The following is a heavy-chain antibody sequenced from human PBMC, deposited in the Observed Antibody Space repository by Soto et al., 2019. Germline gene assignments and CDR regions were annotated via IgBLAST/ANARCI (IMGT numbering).Heavy chain of an antibody. CDR1: GYSFSDYD. J-gene: IGHJ5*02. CDR3: ARDKRYIWNDEGWFDP. Sequence: QVQLVQSGAEVKKPGASVKVSCKASGYSFSDYDVNWVRQATGQGPEWMGWMNPNSGNTGYAQKFQGRVTMTRNTSINTAYLELSSLGSEDTAVYYCARDKRYIWNDEGWFDPWGQGTLVTVSS. V-gene: IGHV1-8*01. D-gene: IGHD1-20*01. CDR2: MNPNSGNT.